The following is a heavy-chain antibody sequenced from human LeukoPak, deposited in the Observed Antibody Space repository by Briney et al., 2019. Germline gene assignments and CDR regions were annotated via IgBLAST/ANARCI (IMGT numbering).Heavy chain of an antibody. J-gene: IGHJ4*02. D-gene: IGHD4-17*01. CDR2: ISSDGDNT. CDR3: VRVNDYGDRNLYYFGY. Sequence: GGTLRLSCSASGFIFSNYGMYWVRQAPGKGLEFVSAISSDGDNTFYADSVKGRFTISRDNSKNTLYLQTSSLRGEDTAVYYCVRVNDYGDRNLYYFGYWGQGSLVSVSS. CDR1: GFIFSNYG. V-gene: IGHV3-64D*06.